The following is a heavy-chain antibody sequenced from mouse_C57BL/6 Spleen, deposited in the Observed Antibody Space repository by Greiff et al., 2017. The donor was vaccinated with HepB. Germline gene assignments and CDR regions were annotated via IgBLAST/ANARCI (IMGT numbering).Heavy chain of an antibody. CDR3: ARDGGGTPFAY. D-gene: IGHD4-1*01. J-gene: IGHJ3*01. CDR2: INYDGSST. Sequence: EVKLMESEGGLVQPGSSMKLSCTASGFTFSDYYMAWVRQVPEKGLEWVANINYDGSSTYYLDSLKSRFIISRDNAKNILYLQMSSLKSEDTATYYCARDGGGTPFAYWGQGTLVTVSA. CDR1: GFTFSDYY. V-gene: IGHV5-16*01.